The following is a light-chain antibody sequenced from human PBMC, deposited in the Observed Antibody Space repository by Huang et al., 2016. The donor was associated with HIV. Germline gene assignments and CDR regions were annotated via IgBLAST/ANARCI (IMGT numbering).Light chain of an antibody. CDR2: DAS. Sequence: DIQMTQSPSSLSASVGDRVTISCRASQIFSTYLIWYQQKPGKAPKLLIYDASSVQRGVPSRFGGSGSGTDFTLTISSLQPEDFATYYCQQSHSTPYTFGQGTKLEIK. V-gene: IGKV1-39*01. CDR1: QIFSTY. J-gene: IGKJ2*01. CDR3: QQSHSTPYT.